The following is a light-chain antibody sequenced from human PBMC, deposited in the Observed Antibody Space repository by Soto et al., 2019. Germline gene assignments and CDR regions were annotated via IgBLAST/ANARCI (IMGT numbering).Light chain of an antibody. CDR1: QGLRND. Sequence: AIQMTQSPSSLSASVGDRVPITCRASQGLRNDLGWYQQKPGKAPKLLIYAASSLQSGVPSRFSGSGSGTDFTLTISSLQPEDFATYYCLQDYNYPWTFGQGTKVEIK. CDR2: AAS. CDR3: LQDYNYPWT. J-gene: IGKJ1*01. V-gene: IGKV1-6*01.